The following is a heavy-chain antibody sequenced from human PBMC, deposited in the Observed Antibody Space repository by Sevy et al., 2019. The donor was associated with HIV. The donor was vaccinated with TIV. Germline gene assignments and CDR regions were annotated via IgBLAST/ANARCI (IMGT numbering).Heavy chain of an antibody. Sequence: GGSLRLSCAASGFTLSDYYMSWIRQAPGKGLQWISYISSNSDTIYYADSVKGRFTSSRDNAKNSLYLQMSSLRAEDTAVYYCTRDHVKDGDLGDYYYYAMDVWGQGTTVTVSS. V-gene: IGHV3-11*01. CDR2: ISSNSDTI. J-gene: IGHJ6*02. CDR3: TRDHVKDGDLGDYYYYAMDV. D-gene: IGHD4-17*01. CDR1: GFTLSDYY.